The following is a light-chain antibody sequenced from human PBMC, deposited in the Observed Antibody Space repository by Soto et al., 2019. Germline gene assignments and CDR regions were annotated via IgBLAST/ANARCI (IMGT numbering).Light chain of an antibody. V-gene: IGKV3-20*01. CDR2: SVS. Sequence: VLTQSPDTLSLSPGDRATLSCRANQRASRQYLSWYQQRPGQPPRLLIYSVSMRADGIPDRFSGSGSGSEFTLTINRLEPEDFAVYYCQDFDSPQCTFGQGTKIEN. J-gene: IGKJ1*01. CDR1: QRASRQY. CDR3: QDFDSPQCT.